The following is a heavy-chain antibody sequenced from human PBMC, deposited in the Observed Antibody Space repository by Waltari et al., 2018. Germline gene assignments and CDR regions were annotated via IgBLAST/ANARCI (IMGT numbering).Heavy chain of an antibody. CDR1: GLNFSRFG. V-gene: IGHV3-7*01. CDR3: ATEAGTTSVNWFDP. CDR2: IKRDGSEI. J-gene: IGHJ5*02. Sequence: EVQLVESGGGLVQPGGSLSLAWVVSGLNFSRFGMSWVRQAPGKGLEWVANIKRDGSEIYYVDSVKDRFTIFRDNAKNSLYLEMNSLRVEDTAVYYCATEAGTTSVNWFDPWGQGTLVTVSS. D-gene: IGHD6-19*01.